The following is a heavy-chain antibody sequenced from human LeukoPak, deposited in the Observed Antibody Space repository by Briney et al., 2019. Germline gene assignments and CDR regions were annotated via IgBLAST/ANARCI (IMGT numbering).Heavy chain of an antibody. CDR1: GYTFTGYY. CDR2: INPNSGGT. V-gene: IGHV1-2*02. J-gene: IGHJ4*02. Sequence: ASVKVSCTAFGYTFTGYYMHWVRQAPGQGLEWMGWINPNSGGTNSAQKFQGRVTMTRDTSNSTAYMELSRLRSDDTAMYYCARIYSSGWYVGYWGQGTLVTVSS. CDR3: ARIYSSGWYVGY. D-gene: IGHD6-19*01.